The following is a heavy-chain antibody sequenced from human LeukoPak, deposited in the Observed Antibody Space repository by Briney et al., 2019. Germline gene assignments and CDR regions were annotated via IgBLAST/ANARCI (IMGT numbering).Heavy chain of an antibody. V-gene: IGHV3-30*03. CDR3: ASSPDYYDSSGLSHY. CDR1: GFTFSTYG. Sequence: GGSLRLSCTASGFTFSTYGMHWVRQAPGKGLEWVTLISYDGSTKYYSDSVKGRFTLSRDNSKNTLYLQMNSLRAEDTAVYYCASSPDYYDSSGLSHYWGQGTLVIVSS. J-gene: IGHJ4*02. D-gene: IGHD3-22*01. CDR2: ISYDGSTK.